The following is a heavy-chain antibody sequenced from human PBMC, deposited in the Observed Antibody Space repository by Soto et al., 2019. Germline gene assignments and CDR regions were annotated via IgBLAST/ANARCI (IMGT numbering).Heavy chain of an antibody. CDR2: INAGNGNT. Sequence: EASVKVSCKASGYTFTSYAMHWVRQAPGQRLEWMGWINAGNGNTKYSQKFQGRVTITRDTSASTAYMELSSLRSEDTAVYYCARASRGLVGAFDIWGQGTMVTVSS. CDR1: GYTFTSYA. CDR3: ARASRGLVGAFDI. J-gene: IGHJ3*02. D-gene: IGHD6-6*01. V-gene: IGHV1-3*01.